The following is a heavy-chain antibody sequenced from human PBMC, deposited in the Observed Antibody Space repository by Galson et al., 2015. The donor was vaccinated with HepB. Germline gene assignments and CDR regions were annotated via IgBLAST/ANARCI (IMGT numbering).Heavy chain of an antibody. CDR3: ARNYDILTGYNVAGFDY. Sequence: SLRLSCAASGFSFSSYSMNWVRQAPGKGLEWVSSISSSSSYIYYADSVKGRFTISRDNAKNSLYLQMNSLRAEDTAVYYCARNYDILTGYNVAGFDYWGQGTLVTVSS. D-gene: IGHD3-9*01. J-gene: IGHJ4*02. V-gene: IGHV3-21*01. CDR2: ISSSSSYI. CDR1: GFSFSSYS.